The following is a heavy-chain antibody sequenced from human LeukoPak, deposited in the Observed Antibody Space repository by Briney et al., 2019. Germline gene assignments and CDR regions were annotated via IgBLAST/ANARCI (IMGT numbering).Heavy chain of an antibody. CDR2: IYTSGST. CDR1: GGSISSGSYY. J-gene: IGHJ4*02. V-gene: IGHV4-61*02. Sequence: SETLSLTCTVSGGSISSGSYYWSWIRQPAGKGLEWIGRIYTSGSTNYNPSLKSRVTISVDTSKNQFSLKLSSVTAADTAVYYCAREKRYSSSWYCDYWGQGTLVTVSS. D-gene: IGHD6-13*01. CDR3: AREKRYSSSWYCDY.